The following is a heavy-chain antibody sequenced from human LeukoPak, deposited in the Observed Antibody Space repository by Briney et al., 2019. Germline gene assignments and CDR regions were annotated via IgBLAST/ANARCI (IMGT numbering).Heavy chain of an antibody. D-gene: IGHD1-26*01. CDR3: AKFKGGDYYYYMDV. CDR1: GLTFSSHA. CDR2: ISGSGGST. J-gene: IGHJ6*03. Sequence: GGSLRLSCVASGLTFSSHAMTWVRQAPGKGLEWVSAISGSGGSTYYADSVKGRFTISRDNSKNTLYLQMNSLRAEDTAVYYCAKFKGGDYYYYMDVWGKGTTVTVSS. V-gene: IGHV3-23*01.